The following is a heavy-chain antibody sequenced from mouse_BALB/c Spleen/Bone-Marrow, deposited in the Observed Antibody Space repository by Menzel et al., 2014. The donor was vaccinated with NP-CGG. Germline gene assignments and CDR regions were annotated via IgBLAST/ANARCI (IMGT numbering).Heavy chain of an antibody. J-gene: IGHJ3*01. CDR3: GRAWFAY. V-gene: IGHV5-4*02. CDR1: GFTFSDYY. D-gene: IGHD3-3*01. CDR2: ISDGGSYT. Sequence: DVKLQESGGGLVKPGGSLKLSCAASGFTFSDYYMYWVRQTPEKRLEWVATISDGGSYTYYPDSVKGRFTISRDNAKNNLYLQMSSLKSEDTAMYYCGRAWFAYWGQGTLVTVSA.